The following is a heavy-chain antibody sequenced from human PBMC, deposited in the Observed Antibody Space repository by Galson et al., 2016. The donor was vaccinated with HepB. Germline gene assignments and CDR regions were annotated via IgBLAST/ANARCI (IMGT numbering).Heavy chain of an antibody. CDR2: ITPEGSDT. D-gene: IGHD2/OR15-2a*01. CDR1: GFTFSSYG. CDR3: ARDGISSLAQ. V-gene: IGHV3-30*03. J-gene: IGHJ4*02. Sequence: SLRLSCAASGFTFSSYGMHWVRQAPGKGLDWVALITPEGSDTYYADAVKGRFTISRDNSKNTLSLQMNSLRAEDTAIYYCARDGISSLAQWGQGILVTVSS.